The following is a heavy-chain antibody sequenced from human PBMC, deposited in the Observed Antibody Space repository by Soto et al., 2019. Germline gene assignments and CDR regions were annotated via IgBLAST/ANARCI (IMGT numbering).Heavy chain of an antibody. D-gene: IGHD6-13*01. Sequence: QVQLVESGGGVVQPGRSLRLSCAASGFTFSSYGMHWVRQAPGKGLEWVAVIWYDGSNKYYADSVKGRFTISRDNSKNPLELQKKRLRAGGTGGYYWARGGGIAAAIAYYYYGMDVWGQGTTVTVSS. CDR3: ARGGGIAAAIAYYYYGMDV. J-gene: IGHJ6*02. CDR2: IWYDGSNK. CDR1: GFTFSSYG. V-gene: IGHV3-33*01.